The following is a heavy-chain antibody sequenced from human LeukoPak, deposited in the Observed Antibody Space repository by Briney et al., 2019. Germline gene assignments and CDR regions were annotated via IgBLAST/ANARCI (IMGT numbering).Heavy chain of an antibody. CDR3: ARRGMITFGGVIVPLDY. J-gene: IGHJ4*02. CDR2: INPNSGGT. V-gene: IGHV1-2*02. D-gene: IGHD3-16*02. CDR1: GYTFTGYY. Sequence: ASVKVSCKASGYTFTGYYMHWVRQAPGQGLEWMGWINPNSGGTNYARKFQGRVTMTRDTSISTAYMELSRLRSDDTAVYYCARRGMITFGGVIVPLDYWGQGTLVTVSS.